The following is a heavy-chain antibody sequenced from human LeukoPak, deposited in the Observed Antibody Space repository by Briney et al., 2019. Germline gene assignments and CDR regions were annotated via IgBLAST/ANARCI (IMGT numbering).Heavy chain of an antibody. D-gene: IGHD2-2*01. CDR2: FDPEDGQT. CDR3: ATRDLGYCSSTSCKGSFVYGMDV. J-gene: IGHJ6*02. V-gene: IGHV1-24*01. CDR1: AYTLTELS. Sequence: GPSVKVSCKVSAYTLTELSMQWVRQAAGRVIEWKGGFDPEDGQTIYAQKFQGRVTMTEDTSTDTAYMELSSLRSEDTAVYYCATRDLGYCSSTSCKGSFVYGMDVWGQGTTVTVSS.